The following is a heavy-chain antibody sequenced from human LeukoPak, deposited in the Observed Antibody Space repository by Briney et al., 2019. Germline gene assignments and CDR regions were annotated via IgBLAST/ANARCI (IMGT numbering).Heavy chain of an antibody. CDR3: ARDPGYGLGVDYGDY. CDR2: IHRGGNT. J-gene: IGHJ4*02. Sequence: GGSLRLSCAASGFTVSGNYMSWVRQAPGKGLEWLSVIHRGGNTYYADSVKGRFTISRDSSKNTVFLQMDSLRAEDTAVYYCARDPGYGLGVDYGDYWGQGTLVTVSS. D-gene: IGHD3-10*01. CDR1: GFTVSGNY. V-gene: IGHV3-66*01.